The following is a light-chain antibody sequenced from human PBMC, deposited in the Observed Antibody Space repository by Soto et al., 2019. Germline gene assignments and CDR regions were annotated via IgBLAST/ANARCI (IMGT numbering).Light chain of an antibody. V-gene: IGLV2-11*01. CDR2: DVS. Sequence: QSVLTQPRSVSGSPGQSVTISCTGTSSDIGGYNYVSWYQQHPGKAPKFVIYDVSKRPSGVPDRFSGSKSGNTASLTISGLQAEDEADYYCCSDAHSYVIFGEGTKVTVL. CDR3: CSDAHSYVI. CDR1: SSDIGGYNY. J-gene: IGLJ2*01.